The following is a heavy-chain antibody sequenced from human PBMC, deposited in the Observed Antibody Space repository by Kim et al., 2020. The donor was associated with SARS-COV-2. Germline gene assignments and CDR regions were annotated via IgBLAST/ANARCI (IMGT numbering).Heavy chain of an antibody. CDR1: GFSFSDYY. J-gene: IGHJ6*01. V-gene: IGHV3-11*03. Sequence: GGSLRLSCAASGFSFSDYYMTWIRQAPGKGLEWVSYISSSGIYTNDADSVKGRFTISRDNAKNSLYLQMNSLRAEDTAMYFCSRSGIHDGSGSYNQVYY. CDR3: SRSGIHDGSGSYNQVYY. D-gene: IGHD3-22*01. CDR2: ISSSGIYT.